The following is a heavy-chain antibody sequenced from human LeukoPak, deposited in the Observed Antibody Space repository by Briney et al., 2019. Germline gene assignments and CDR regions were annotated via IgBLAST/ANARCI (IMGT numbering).Heavy chain of an antibody. V-gene: IGHV1-69*05. Sequence: GASVKVSCKASGGTFSSYAISWVRQAPGQGLEWMGGIIPIFGTANYAQKFQGRVTITTDESTSTAYMELRSLRSDDTAVYYCARALGGWYDYWGQGTLVTVSS. J-gene: IGHJ4*02. CDR2: IIPIFGTA. CDR1: GGTFSSYA. CDR3: ARALGGWYDY. D-gene: IGHD6-19*01.